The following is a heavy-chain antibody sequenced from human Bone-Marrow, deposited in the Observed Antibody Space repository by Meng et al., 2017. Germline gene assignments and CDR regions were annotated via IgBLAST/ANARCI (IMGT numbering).Heavy chain of an antibody. V-gene: IGHV4-34*01. CDR1: GGSFSDYY. D-gene: IGHD4-11*01. J-gene: IGHJ4*02. CDR2: INHSGST. CDR3: ARGPTTMAHDFDY. Sequence: QLQLQQSGPGLLKPSETLSLTCVVSGGSFSDYYWSWIRQPPGKGLEWIGEINHSGSTNYNPSLGGRATISVDTSQNNLSLRLSSVTAADSAVYYCARGPTTMAHDFDYWGQGTLVTVSS.